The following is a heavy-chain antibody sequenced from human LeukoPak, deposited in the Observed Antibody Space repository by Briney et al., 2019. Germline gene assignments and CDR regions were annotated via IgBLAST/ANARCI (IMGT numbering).Heavy chain of an antibody. Sequence: ASVKVSCKASGYTFTSYGISWVRQAPGQGLEWMGWISAYNGNTNYAQKLQGRVTMTTGTSTSTAYMELRSLTSDDTAVYYCASSPARNYYDSTGYSDYWGQGTLVTVSS. CDR2: ISAYNGNT. V-gene: IGHV1-18*01. D-gene: IGHD3-22*01. CDR3: ASSPARNYYDSTGYSDY. CDR1: GYTFTSYG. J-gene: IGHJ4*02.